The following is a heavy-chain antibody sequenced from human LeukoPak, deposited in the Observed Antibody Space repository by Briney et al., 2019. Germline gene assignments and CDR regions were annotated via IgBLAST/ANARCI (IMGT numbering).Heavy chain of an antibody. V-gene: IGHV3-33*01. CDR2: IWYDGSNK. J-gene: IGHJ6*02. CDR3: SREYSDWSRNYYYGMDV. Sequence: GGSLRLSCAASGFTFNNYGMHWVRQAPGKGLEWMALIWYDGSNKYYADSVKGRFTISRDNSKSTLYLQMNSLRAEDTAVYYCSREYSDWSRNYYYGMDVWGQGTTVTVSS. CDR1: GFTFNNYG. D-gene: IGHD3-9*01.